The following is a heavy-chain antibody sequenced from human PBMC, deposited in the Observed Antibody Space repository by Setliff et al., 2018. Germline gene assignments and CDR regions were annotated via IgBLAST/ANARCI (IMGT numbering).Heavy chain of an antibody. CDR3: ASTEYSSSSSYYYYYMDV. CDR1: GFTVSSNY. V-gene: IGHV3-66*02. D-gene: IGHD6-6*01. Sequence: PGGSLRLSCAASGFTVSSNYMSWVRQAPGKGLEWVSVIYSGGSTYYADSVKGRFTISRDNSKNTLYLQMNSLRAEDTAVYYCASTEYSSSSSYYYYYMDVWGKGTTVTV. J-gene: IGHJ6*03. CDR2: IYSGGST.